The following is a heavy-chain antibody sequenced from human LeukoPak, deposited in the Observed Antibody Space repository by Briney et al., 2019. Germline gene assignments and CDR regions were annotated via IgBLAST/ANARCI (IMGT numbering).Heavy chain of an antibody. J-gene: IGHJ4*02. CDR3: ARESVFYDSSGYYSGFDN. CDR2: INPNSGAT. V-gene: IGHV1-2*06. D-gene: IGHD3-22*01. CDR1: GYTFTSNF. Sequence: ASVKLSCNVSGYTFTSNFLHWIRQAPGQGLEWMGRINPNSGATQYRQKFQGRVTMNRDTSISTAYLELSRVTSDDTALYYCARESVFYDSSGYYSGFDNWGQGTLVTVSS.